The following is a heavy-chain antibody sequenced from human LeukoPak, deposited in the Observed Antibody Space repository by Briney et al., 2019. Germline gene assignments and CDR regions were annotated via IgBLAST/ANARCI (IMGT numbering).Heavy chain of an antibody. V-gene: IGHV3-21*01. J-gene: IGHJ6*03. CDR1: GFTFSSYS. CDR3: ARDKLGDGYYMDV. D-gene: IGHD3-10*01. CDR2: ISSSSSYI. Sequence: GGSLRLSCAASGFTFSSYSVNWVRQAPGKGLEWVSSISSSSSYIYYADSVKGRFTISRDNAKNSLYLQMNSLRAEDTAVYYCARDKLGDGYYMDVWGKGTTVTVSS.